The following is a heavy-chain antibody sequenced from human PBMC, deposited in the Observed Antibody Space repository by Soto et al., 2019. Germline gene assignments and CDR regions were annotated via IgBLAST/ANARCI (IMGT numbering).Heavy chain of an antibody. CDR2: IYYSGST. V-gene: IGHV4-39*01. J-gene: IGHJ4*02. CDR1: GGSISSSSYY. CDR3: ARSMNGYFDWLLWVGIFDY. Sequence: QLQLQESGPGLVKPLETLSLTCTVSGGSISSSSYYWGWIRQPPGKGLEWIGSIYYSGSTYYNPSLKSRVTISVDTSKNQFSLKLSSVTAADTAVYYCARSMNGYFDWLLWVGIFDYWGQGTLVTVSS. D-gene: IGHD3-9*01.